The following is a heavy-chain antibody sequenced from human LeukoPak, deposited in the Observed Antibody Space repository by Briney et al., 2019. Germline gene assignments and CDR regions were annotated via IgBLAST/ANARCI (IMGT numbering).Heavy chain of an antibody. CDR3: ARVVPAAIYMDV. CDR1: GGSISSGSYY. J-gene: IGHJ6*03. CDR2: IYTSGSA. V-gene: IGHV4-61*02. Sequence: SETLSLTCTVSGGSISSGSYYWSWIRQPAGKGLEWIGRIYTSGSANYNPSLKSRVTISVDTSKNQFSLRLSSVTAADTAVYYCARVVPAAIYMDVWGKGTTVTVSS. D-gene: IGHD2-2*01.